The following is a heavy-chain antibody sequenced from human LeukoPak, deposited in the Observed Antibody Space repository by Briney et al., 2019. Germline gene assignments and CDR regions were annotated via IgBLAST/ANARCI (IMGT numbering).Heavy chain of an antibody. CDR3: ARSKAHLSTSWYGTWFDP. V-gene: IGHV4-38-2*02. CDR2: MYHSGDT. J-gene: IGHJ5*02. D-gene: IGHD2-2*01. CDR1: GYSVSSGYY. Sequence: PSQTLSLTCTVSGYSVSSGYYWGWIRQPPGKGLEWIGSMYHSGDTYYNPSLKSRVTISVDTSKNQLSLKLSSVTAADTAVYYCARSKAHLSTSWYGTWFDPWGQGTLVTVSS.